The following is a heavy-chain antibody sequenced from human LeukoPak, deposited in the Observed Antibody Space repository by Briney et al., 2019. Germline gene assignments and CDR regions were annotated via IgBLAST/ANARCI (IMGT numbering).Heavy chain of an antibody. CDR1: GFTFSSYA. V-gene: IGHV3-30-3*01. CDR3: ARSVTTLPWYYYYYMDV. Sequence: GGSLRLSCAASGFTFSSYAMHWVRQAPGKGLEWVAVISYDGSNKYYADSVKGRFTISRDNSKNTLYLQMNSLRAEDTAVYYCARSVTTLPWYYYYYMDVWGKGTTVTVSS. J-gene: IGHJ6*03. CDR2: ISYDGSNK. D-gene: IGHD4-11*01.